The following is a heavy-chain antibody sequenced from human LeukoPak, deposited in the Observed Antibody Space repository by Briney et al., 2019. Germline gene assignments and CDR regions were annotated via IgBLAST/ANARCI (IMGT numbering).Heavy chain of an antibody. CDR3: ASSFRPYYDTLTGRPNYYYGMDV. CDR1: GYTFTSYG. CDR2: IIPIFGTA. Sequence: SVKVSCKASGYTFTSYGISWVRQAPGQGPEWMGGIIPIFGTANYAQKFQGRVTITADESTSTAYMELSSLRSEDTAVYYCASSFRPYYDTLTGRPNYYYGMDVWGQGTTVTVSS. V-gene: IGHV1-69*13. D-gene: IGHD3-9*01. J-gene: IGHJ6*02.